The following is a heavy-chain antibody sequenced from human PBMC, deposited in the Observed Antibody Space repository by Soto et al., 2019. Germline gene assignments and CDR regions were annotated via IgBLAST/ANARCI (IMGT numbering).Heavy chain of an antibody. CDR1: GFTFSSYA. CDR3: ARSIRRGIVVGYFDY. D-gene: IGHD2-2*01. J-gene: IGHJ4*02. Sequence: QVQLVDSGGGVVQPGRSLRLSCAASGFTFSSYAMHWVRQAPGKGLEWVAVISYDGSNKYYADSVKGRFTISRDNSKNTLYLQMNSLRAEDTAVSYCARSIRRGIVVGYFDYWGQGTLVTVSS. CDR2: ISYDGSNK. V-gene: IGHV3-30-3*01.